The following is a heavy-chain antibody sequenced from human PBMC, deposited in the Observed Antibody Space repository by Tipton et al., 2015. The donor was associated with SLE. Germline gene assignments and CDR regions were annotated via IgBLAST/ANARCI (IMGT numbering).Heavy chain of an antibody. CDR3: AKDGRDYYYGMDV. CDR2: ISYDGSNK. D-gene: IGHD1-1*01. V-gene: IGHV3-30*18. CDR1: GFTFSSYG. Sequence: SLRLSCAASGFTFSSYGMHWVRQAPGKGLEWVAVISYDGSNKYYADSVKGRFTISRDNSKNTLYLQMNSLRVEDTAVYYCAKDGRDYYYGMDVWGQGTTVTVSS. J-gene: IGHJ6*02.